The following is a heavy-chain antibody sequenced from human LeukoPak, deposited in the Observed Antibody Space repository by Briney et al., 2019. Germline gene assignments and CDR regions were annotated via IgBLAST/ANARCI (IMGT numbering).Heavy chain of an antibody. V-gene: IGHV4-59*08. D-gene: IGHD5-18*01. J-gene: IGHJ4*02. CDR2: IYYSGST. CDR1: GGSISSYY. CDR3: ARRTAMAYFDY. Sequence: SETLSPTCTVSGGSISSYYWSWIRQPPGKGLEWIGYIYYSGSTNYNPSLKSRVTISVDTSKNQFSLKLSSVTAADTAVYYCARRTAMAYFDYWGQGTLVTVSS.